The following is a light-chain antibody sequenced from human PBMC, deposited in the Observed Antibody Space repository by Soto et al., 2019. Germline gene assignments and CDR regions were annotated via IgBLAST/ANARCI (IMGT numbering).Light chain of an antibody. J-gene: IGLJ1*01. Sequence: QSVLTQPASVSGSPGQSITISCTGTSSDVGGYNYVSWYQQHPGKAPKLMIYEVSNRPSGVSNRFSGSKSGNTASLTISGLRAEDEADYYCSSYTSSSTLVFGNGTKVTVL. CDR1: SSDVGGYNY. V-gene: IGLV2-14*01. CDR2: EVS. CDR3: SSYTSSSTLV.